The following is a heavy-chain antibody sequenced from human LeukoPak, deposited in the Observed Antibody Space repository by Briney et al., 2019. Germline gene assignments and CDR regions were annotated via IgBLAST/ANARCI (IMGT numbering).Heavy chain of an antibody. V-gene: IGHV4-4*07. CDR2: IYTSGRP. J-gene: IGHJ4*02. CDR1: RGYISGYY. CDR3: ARRSNANFFDY. Sequence: SETLSLTCSVPRGYISGYYWSWSRQTAGWRVERIGRIYTSGRPYYKPSLKSRLTMSVDTSKNQLSLKLSSGTAAGTAVYDCARRSNANFFDYWGQGTLAIVSS. D-gene: IGHD1-26*01.